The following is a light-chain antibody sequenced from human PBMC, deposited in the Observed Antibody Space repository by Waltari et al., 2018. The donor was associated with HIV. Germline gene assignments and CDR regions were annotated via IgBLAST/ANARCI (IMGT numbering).Light chain of an antibody. CDR3: QHYNNWPS. J-gene: IGKJ1*01. CDR2: GAS. CDR1: QSVSSN. Sequence: EIVITQSPATLSVSPGERATLSCRASQSVSSNLAWYQQKPAQAPRLLIYGASTRATGIPARFSGSGPGTEFTLTISSLQSEDFAVYYCQHYNNWPSFGQGTKVEVK. V-gene: IGKV3-15*01.